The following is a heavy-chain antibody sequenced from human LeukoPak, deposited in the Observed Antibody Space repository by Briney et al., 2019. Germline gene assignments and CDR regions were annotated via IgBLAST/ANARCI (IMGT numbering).Heavy chain of an antibody. CDR3: AKKEDSSGH. CDR2: ISGSGGST. D-gene: IGHD3-22*01. J-gene: IGHJ4*02. V-gene: IGHV3-23*01. CDR1: GFTVSSTY. Sequence: GGSLRLSCAASGFTVSSTYMSWVRQAPGKGLEWVSAISGSGGSTYYADSVKGRFTISRDNSKNTLYLQMNSLRAEDTAVYYCAKKEDSSGHWGQGTLVTVSS.